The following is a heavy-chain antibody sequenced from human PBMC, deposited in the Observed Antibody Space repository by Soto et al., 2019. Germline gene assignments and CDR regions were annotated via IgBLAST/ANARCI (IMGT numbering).Heavy chain of an antibody. D-gene: IGHD6-25*01. CDR1: GFTFSSYA. J-gene: IGHJ5*02. CDR3: AKVESSANWFDP. Sequence: PGGSLRLSCAASGFTFSSYAMSWVRKAPGKGLEWVSAISGSGGSTYYADSVKGRFTISRDNSKNTLYLQMNSLRAEGTAVYYCAKVESSANWFDPWGQGTLVTVSS. V-gene: IGHV3-23*01. CDR2: ISGSGGST.